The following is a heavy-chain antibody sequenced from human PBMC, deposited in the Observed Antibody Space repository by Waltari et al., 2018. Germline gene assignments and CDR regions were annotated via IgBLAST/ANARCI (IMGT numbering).Heavy chain of an antibody. Sequence: QVQLVQSGAEVKKPGSSVKVSCKASGGTFSSYTISWVRQAPGQGLEWMGRIIPILGIANYAQKFQGRVTITADKSTSTAYMELSSLRSEDTAVYYCARVSWGQQLQNYWGQGTLVTVSS. J-gene: IGHJ4*02. CDR1: GGTFSSYT. D-gene: IGHD6-13*01. V-gene: IGHV1-69*02. CDR3: ARVSWGQQLQNY. CDR2: IIPILGIA.